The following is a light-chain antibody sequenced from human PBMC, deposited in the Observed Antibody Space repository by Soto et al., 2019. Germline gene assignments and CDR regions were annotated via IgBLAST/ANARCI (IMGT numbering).Light chain of an antibody. CDR3: CSYAGSYTLV. Sequence: QSALTQPRSVSGSPRQSVTISCTGTSSDVGGYNYVSWYQQHPGKAPKLMIYEVSKRPSGVPDRFSGSKSGNTASLTISGLQAEDEADYYCCSYAGSYTLVFGGGTKLTVL. CDR2: EVS. V-gene: IGLV2-11*01. J-gene: IGLJ2*01. CDR1: SSDVGGYNY.